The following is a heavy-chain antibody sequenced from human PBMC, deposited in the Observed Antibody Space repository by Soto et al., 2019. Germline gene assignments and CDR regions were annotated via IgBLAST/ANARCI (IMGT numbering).Heavy chain of an antibody. D-gene: IGHD1-1*01. CDR3: ARDGTYNWV. CDR1: GFTVSNNY. V-gene: IGHV3-66*01. CDR2: IYSGGAT. Sequence: EVQLVESGGGLVQPGGSLRLSCAASGFTVSNNYMRWVRQAPGKGLEWVSLIYSGGATYYADSVKGRFTISRDNSKNMLYLQMNSLRAEDTAVYYCARDGTYNWVGGQGILVTVSS. J-gene: IGHJ4*02.